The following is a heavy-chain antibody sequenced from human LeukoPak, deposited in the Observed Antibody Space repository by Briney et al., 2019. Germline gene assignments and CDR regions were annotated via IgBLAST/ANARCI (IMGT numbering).Heavy chain of an antibody. D-gene: IGHD3-22*01. Sequence: SSVKVSCKASGYTFTNYAMNWVRQAPGQGLEWMGWIHTNTGNPTYAQGFTGRFVFSLDTSVSTAYLQISSLQAEDTAVYYCARDGWSLLRPRYYYYYMDVWGKGTTVTVSS. CDR3: ARDGWSLLRPRYYYYYMDV. CDR2: IHTNTGNP. J-gene: IGHJ6*03. CDR1: GYTFTNYA. V-gene: IGHV7-4-1*02.